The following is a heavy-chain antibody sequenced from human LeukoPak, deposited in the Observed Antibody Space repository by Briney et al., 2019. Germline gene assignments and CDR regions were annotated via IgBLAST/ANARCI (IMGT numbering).Heavy chain of an antibody. D-gene: IGHD2-2*01. CDR2: ISGRGASK. V-gene: IGHV3-23*01. CDR1: GFTFNNYG. Sequence: GGSLRLSCTASGFTFNNYGMSWVRQAPGKGLEWVSGISGRGASKYYADSVKGRFTISRDNSKNTLYLQMNSLRAEDTAVYYCAKGVVVAPDVTPFDYWGQGTLVTVSS. J-gene: IGHJ4*02. CDR3: AKGVVVAPDVTPFDY.